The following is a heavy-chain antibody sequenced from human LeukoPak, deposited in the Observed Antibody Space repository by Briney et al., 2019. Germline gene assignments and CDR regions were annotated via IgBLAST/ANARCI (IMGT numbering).Heavy chain of an antibody. D-gene: IGHD6-13*01. J-gene: IGHJ4*02. CDR3: AKKMGDSSNWYYFDY. CDR2: ISAGGGGT. V-gene: IGHV3-23*01. CDR1: GFTFSSYG. Sequence: GGSLRLSCAASGFTFSSYGMSWVRQAPGKGLEWVSSISAGGGGTYYADSVKGRFTISRDNSKNTLYLQMNSLRAEDTAIYSCAKKMGDSSNWYYFDYWGQGTLVTVSS.